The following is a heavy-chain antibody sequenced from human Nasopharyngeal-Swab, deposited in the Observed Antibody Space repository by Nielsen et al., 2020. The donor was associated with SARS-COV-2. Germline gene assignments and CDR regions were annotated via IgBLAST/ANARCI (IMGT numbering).Heavy chain of an antibody. CDR2: IYYSGST. Sequence: SETLSLTCTVFGGSISSYYWSWIRQPPGKGLEWIGYIYYSGSTNYNPSLKSRVTISVDTSKNQFSLKLSSVTAADTAVYYCARHPGYCSGGSCYSRWFDPWGQGTLVTVSS. J-gene: IGHJ5*02. CDR1: GGSISSYY. V-gene: IGHV4-59*08. D-gene: IGHD2-15*01. CDR3: ARHPGYCSGGSCYSRWFDP.